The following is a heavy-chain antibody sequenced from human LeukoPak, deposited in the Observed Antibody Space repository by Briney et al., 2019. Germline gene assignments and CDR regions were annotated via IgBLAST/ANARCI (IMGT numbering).Heavy chain of an antibody. J-gene: IGHJ4*02. Sequence: ASVKVSCKASGGTFSSYAISWVRQAPGQGLEWMGRIIPILGIANYAQKFQGRVTITADKSTSTAYMELSSLRSEDTAVYYCARAERGYSGYEPDYSGQGTLVTVSS. CDR1: GGTFSSYA. CDR2: IIPILGIA. V-gene: IGHV1-69*04. D-gene: IGHD5-12*01. CDR3: ARAERGYSGYEPDY.